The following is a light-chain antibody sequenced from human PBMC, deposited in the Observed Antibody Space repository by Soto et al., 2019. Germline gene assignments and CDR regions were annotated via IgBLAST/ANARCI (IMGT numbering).Light chain of an antibody. V-gene: IGKV1-33*01. J-gene: IGKJ2*01. CDR2: DAS. CDR3: QQYDNLPPL. CDR1: QDITNY. Sequence: DIQMTQSPSSLSASVGDRVTITCQASQDITNYLNWYQQKSGKAPKLLIYDASNLETGVPSRFSGSGSGTDFTFTISSLQPEDIATYYCQQYDNLPPLFGQGTKLEIK.